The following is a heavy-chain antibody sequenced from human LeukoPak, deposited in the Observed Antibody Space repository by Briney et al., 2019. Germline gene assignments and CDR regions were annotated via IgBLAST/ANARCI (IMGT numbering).Heavy chain of an antibody. V-gene: IGHV1-24*01. Sequence: ASVKVSCKVSGHTLTELSIHWGRQAPGKGLEWMGGFDAEDGETIYAQKFQGRVTMTEDTSTDTAYIELSSLRSEDTAVYYCAKGDSGGWYFVYWGQGTLVTVSS. J-gene: IGHJ4*02. CDR2: FDAEDGET. D-gene: IGHD6-19*01. CDR1: GHTLTELS. CDR3: AKGDSGGWYFVY.